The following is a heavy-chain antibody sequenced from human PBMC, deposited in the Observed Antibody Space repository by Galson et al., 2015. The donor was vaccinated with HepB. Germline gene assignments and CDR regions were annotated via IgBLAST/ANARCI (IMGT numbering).Heavy chain of an antibody. V-gene: IGHV1-8*01. CDR1: GYTFTSYD. J-gene: IGHJ5*02. D-gene: IGHD2-15*01. CDR3: ARGYCSGGSCYSAARSP. Sequence: SVKVSCKASGYTFTSYDINWVRQATGQGLEWMGWMNPNSGNTGYAQKFQGRVTMTRNTSISTAYMELSSLRSEDTAVHYCARGYCSGGSCYSAARSPWGQGTLVTVSS. CDR2: MNPNSGNT.